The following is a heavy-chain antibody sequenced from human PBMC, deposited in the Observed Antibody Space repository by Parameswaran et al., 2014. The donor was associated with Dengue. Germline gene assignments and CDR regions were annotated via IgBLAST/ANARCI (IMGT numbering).Heavy chain of an antibody. J-gene: IGHJ4*02. Sequence: GESLKISCAASGFTFSSYAMSWVRQAPGKGLEWVSAISGSGGSTYYADSVKGRFTISRDNSKNTLYLQMNSLRAEDTAVYYCAKDLGGSYYLWDYWGQGTLVTVSS. V-gene: IGHV3-23*01. CDR2: ISGSGGST. D-gene: IGHD1-26*01. CDR1: GFTFSSYA. CDR3: AKDLGGSYYLWDY.